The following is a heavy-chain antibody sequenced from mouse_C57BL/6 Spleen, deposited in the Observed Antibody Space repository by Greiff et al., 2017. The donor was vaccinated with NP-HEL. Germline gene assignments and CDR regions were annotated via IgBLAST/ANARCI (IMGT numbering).Heavy chain of an antibody. D-gene: IGHD2-2*01. CDR2: ISGGGGNT. CDR1: GFTFSSYT. Sequence: EVQVVESGGGLVKPGGSLKLSCAASGFTFSSYTMSWVRQTPEKRLEWVATISGGGGNTYYPDSVKGRFTISRDNAKNTLYLQMSSLRSEDTALYYCARRGVTTGMDYWGQGTSVTVSS. CDR3: ARRGVTTGMDY. J-gene: IGHJ4*01. V-gene: IGHV5-9*01.